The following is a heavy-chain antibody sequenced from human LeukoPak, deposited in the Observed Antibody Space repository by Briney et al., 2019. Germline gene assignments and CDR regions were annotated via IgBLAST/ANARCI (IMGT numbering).Heavy chain of an antibody. V-gene: IGHV1-2*02. CDR2: INPNSGGT. CDR3: ASGSYDSSGYYYDPLWDAFDI. D-gene: IGHD3-22*01. Sequence: XSVKVSCKASGYTFTGYYMHWVRQAPGQGLEWMGWINPNSGGTNYAQKFQGRVTITRDTSISTAYMELSRLRSDDTAVYYCASGSYDSSGYYYDPLWDAFDIWGQGTMVTVSS. J-gene: IGHJ3*02. CDR1: GYTFTGYY.